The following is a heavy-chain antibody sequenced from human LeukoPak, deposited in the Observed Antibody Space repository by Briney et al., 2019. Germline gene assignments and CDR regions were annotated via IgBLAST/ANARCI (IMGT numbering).Heavy chain of an antibody. D-gene: IGHD3-10*02. CDR1: GFTFSSYS. CDR2: ISSSSSYI. J-gene: IGHJ6*04. Sequence: PGGSLRLSCAASGFTFSSYSMNWVRQAPGKGLEWVSFISSSSSYIYYADSVKGRFTISRDNAKNSLYLQINSLRAEDTAIYYCAELGITMIGGVWGKGTTVTISS. V-gene: IGHV3-21*06. CDR3: AELGITMIGGV.